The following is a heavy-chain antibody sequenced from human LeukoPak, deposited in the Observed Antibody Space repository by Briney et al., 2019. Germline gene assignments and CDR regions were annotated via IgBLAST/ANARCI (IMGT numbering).Heavy chain of an antibody. J-gene: IGHJ4*02. D-gene: IGHD3-9*01. Sequence: ASVKVSCKASGYTFTSYYIQWVRQAPGQGLEWMGIINPSGGSASYAQKFQGRFTVSRDTSTSTVYMELSSLRSEDTAVYFCARGSLLTGYYTQLKFDYWGQGTLVTVSS. V-gene: IGHV1-46*01. CDR2: INPSGGSA. CDR3: ARGSLLTGYYTQLKFDY. CDR1: GYTFTSYY.